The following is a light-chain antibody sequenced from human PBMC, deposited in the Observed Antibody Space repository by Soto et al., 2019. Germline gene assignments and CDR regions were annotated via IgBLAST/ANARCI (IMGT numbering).Light chain of an antibody. J-gene: IGLJ7*01. CDR3: AAWDDSLNGYAV. V-gene: IGLV1-44*01. Sequence: QSVLTQPPSASGTPGQRVTISCSGSSSNIGSNTVNWYQQLPGTAPKLLIYSNNQRPSGVPDRFSGSKSGTSDSLAISGLQSEDEADYYCAAWDDSLNGYAVFGGVIQLTVL. CDR1: SSNIGSNT. CDR2: SNN.